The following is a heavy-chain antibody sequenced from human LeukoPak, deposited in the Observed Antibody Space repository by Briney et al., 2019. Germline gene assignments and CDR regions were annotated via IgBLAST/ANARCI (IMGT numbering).Heavy chain of an antibody. V-gene: IGHV4-59*05. J-gene: IGHJ4*02. CDR3: ARNVLRFLEWLLSVEYYFDY. CDR1: GGSISSYY. Sequence: SSETLSLTCTVPGGSISSYYWSWIRQPPGKGLEWIGSIYYSGSTYYNPSLKSRVTISVDTSKNQFSLKLSSVTAADTAVYYCARNVLRFLEWLLSVEYYFDYWGQGTLVTVSS. CDR2: IYYSGST. D-gene: IGHD3-3*01.